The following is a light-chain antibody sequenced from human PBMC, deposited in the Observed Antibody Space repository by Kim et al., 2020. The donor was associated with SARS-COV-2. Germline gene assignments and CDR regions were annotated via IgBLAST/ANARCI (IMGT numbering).Light chain of an antibody. V-gene: IGKV3-15*01. Sequence: VLTQSPATLSVSPGERATLSCRASQSVSINLAWYQQKPGQAPRLLIYSASSRATGIPARFSGSGSGTEFTLTISSLQSEDFAVYYCQQYNNWPPYTFGQGTKLEI. CDR3: QQYNNWPPYT. J-gene: IGKJ2*01. CDR1: QSVSIN. CDR2: SAS.